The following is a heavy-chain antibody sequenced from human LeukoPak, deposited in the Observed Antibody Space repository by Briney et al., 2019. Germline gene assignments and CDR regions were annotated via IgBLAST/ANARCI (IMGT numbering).Heavy chain of an antibody. CDR3: ARDGSSSMIVAVIDAFDI. J-gene: IGHJ3*02. CDR1: GYTFTSYG. V-gene: IGHV1-18*01. D-gene: IGHD3-22*01. CDR2: ISAYNGNT. Sequence: PKASVKVSCKASGYTFTSYGISWVRQAPGQGLEWMGWISAYNGNTNYAQKLQGRVTMTTDTSTSTAYMELRSLRSDDTAVYYCARDGSSSMIVAVIDAFDIWGQGTMVTVSS.